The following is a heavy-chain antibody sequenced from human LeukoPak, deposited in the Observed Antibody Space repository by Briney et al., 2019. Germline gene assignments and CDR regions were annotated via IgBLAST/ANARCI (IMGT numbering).Heavy chain of an antibody. CDR2: IKGKTDGGTT. D-gene: IGHD4-11*01. Sequence: GGSLRLSCAASGFTFTNAWMNWVRQAPGKGLEWVGRIKGKTDGGTTDYAAPVKGRFIISRDDSKNTPSLQMNSLKTEDTAVYYCTTEFPPLSDSNSYDAFDIWGQGTMVTVSS. CDR3: TTEFPPLSDSNSYDAFDI. CDR1: GFTFTNAW. J-gene: IGHJ3*02. V-gene: IGHV3-15*01.